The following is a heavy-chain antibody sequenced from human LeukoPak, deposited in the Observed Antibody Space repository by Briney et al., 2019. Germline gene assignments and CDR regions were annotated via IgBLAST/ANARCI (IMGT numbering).Heavy chain of an antibody. Sequence: GESLQISCKGSGYSFSSYWIGWVRHVRGKGMGWRGIIYPGDFDTRYSPSFQGPVTISPDESLRTAYLLRSSLKASDTAMYYCASDSSGYDPPYFDYWDQGTLVTVSS. CDR1: GYSFSSYW. CDR2: IYPGDFDT. D-gene: IGHD3-22*01. CDR3: ASDSSGYDPPYFDY. V-gene: IGHV5-51*01. J-gene: IGHJ4*02.